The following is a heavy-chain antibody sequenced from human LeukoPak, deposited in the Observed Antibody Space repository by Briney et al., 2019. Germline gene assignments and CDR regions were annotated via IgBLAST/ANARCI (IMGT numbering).Heavy chain of an antibody. D-gene: IGHD3-22*01. CDR2: IIPIFGSP. J-gene: IGHJ4*02. CDR1: GGTFSSYV. V-gene: IGHV1-69*05. Sequence: GSSVKVSCKASGGTFSSYVISWVRQAPGQRLEWMGEIIPIFGSPIYAQRFQGRVTITTDESTSTAYMELSSLRSEDTAVYYCARSPPYYYDSSGYYLLDYWGQGTLVTVSS. CDR3: ARSPPYYYDSSGYYLLDY.